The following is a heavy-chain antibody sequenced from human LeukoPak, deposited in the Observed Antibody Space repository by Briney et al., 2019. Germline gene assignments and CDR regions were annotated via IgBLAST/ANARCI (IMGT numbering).Heavy chain of an antibody. Sequence: SVKVSCKASGGTFSSYAISWVRQAPGQGLEWMGTIIPIVGIANSAQKFQGRVTITADKFTSTAYMELSSLRSEDTAVYYCARDGEMATIYFDYWGQGTLVTVSS. D-gene: IGHD5-24*01. CDR1: GGTFSSYA. V-gene: IGHV1-69*04. CDR3: ARDGEMATIYFDY. CDR2: IIPIVGIA. J-gene: IGHJ4*02.